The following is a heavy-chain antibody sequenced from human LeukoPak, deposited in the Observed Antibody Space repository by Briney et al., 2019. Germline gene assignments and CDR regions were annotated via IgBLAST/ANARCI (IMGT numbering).Heavy chain of an antibody. V-gene: IGHV5-51*01. Sequence: GESLKISCKVSGYSFISYWIAWVRQMPGKGLEWMGILYPGDSDTRYSPSFQGQVTISADKSISTAYLQWSSLKASDTAMYYCARLHSSGWSYNDYWGQGTLVTVSS. CDR3: ARLHSSGWSYNDY. J-gene: IGHJ4*02. CDR2: LYPGDSDT. D-gene: IGHD6-19*01. CDR1: GYSFISYW.